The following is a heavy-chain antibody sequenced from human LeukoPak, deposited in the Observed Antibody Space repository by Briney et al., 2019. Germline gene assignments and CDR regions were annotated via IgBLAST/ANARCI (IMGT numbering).Heavy chain of an antibody. Sequence: SETLSLTCAVSGGSISRGGYSGSWIRQPPGKGLEWIGYIYYSGSTYYNPSLKSRVTISVDTSKNQFSLKLSSVPAADTAVYYCARVARAPYYYYMDVWGKGTTVTIYS. J-gene: IGHJ6*03. D-gene: IGHD6-6*01. CDR2: IYYSGST. CDR1: GGSISRGGYS. V-gene: IGHV4-30-4*07. CDR3: ARVARAPYYYYMDV.